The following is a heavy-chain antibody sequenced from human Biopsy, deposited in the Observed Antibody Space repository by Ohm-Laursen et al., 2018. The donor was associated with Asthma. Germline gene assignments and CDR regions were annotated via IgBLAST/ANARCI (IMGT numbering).Heavy chain of an antibody. D-gene: IGHD5-18*01. CDR2: ISYSGST. V-gene: IGHV4-61*01. J-gene: IGHJ4*02. Sequence: SETLSLTCTVSGGSVSSGSHYWSWIRQPPGKGLEWIGYISYSGSTNYNPSLKSRVTISADTSKNQLSLKLSSVTAADTAVYYCARDFVDSAMDYFDYWGQGTLVTVSS. CDR3: ARDFVDSAMDYFDY. CDR1: GGSVSSGSHY.